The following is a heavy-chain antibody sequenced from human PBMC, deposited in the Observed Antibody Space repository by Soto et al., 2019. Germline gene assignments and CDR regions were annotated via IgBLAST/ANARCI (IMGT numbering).Heavy chain of an antibody. CDR3: ARDTVSSTVTTNAVYYYSGMDV. V-gene: IGHV4-59*12. Sequence: PSETLSLTCTVSGGSISSYYWSWIRQPPGKGLEWIGYIYYSATTNYNPSLKSRVTISVDTSKNQFSLKLSSVTAADTAVYYCARDTVSSTVTTNAVYYYSGMDVWGQGTTVTVSS. CDR1: GGSISSYY. CDR2: IYYSATT. J-gene: IGHJ6*02. D-gene: IGHD4-17*01.